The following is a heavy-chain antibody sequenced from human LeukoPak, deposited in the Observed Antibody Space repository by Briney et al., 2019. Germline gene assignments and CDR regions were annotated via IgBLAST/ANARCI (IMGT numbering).Heavy chain of an antibody. V-gene: IGHV4-34*01. D-gene: IGHD2-2*01. CDR2: IYYSGST. CDR3: ASRVVVPASAGWFDP. J-gene: IGHJ5*02. Sequence: SETLSLTCAVYGGSFSGYYWGWIRQPPGKGLEWIGSIYYSGSTYYNPSLKSRVTISVDTSKNQFSLKLSSVTAADTAVYYCASRVVVPASAGWFDPWGQGTLVTVSS. CDR1: GGSFSGYY.